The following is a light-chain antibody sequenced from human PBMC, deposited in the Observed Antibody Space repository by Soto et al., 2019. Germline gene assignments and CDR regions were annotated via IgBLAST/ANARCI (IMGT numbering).Light chain of an antibody. CDR1: SGSIASNY. CDR3: QSYDSSTVI. V-gene: IGLV6-57*04. CDR2: EDN. J-gene: IGLJ2*01. Sequence: NFMLTQPHSVSESPGKTVTISCTRSSGSIASNYVQWYHQRPGSAPTIVMYEDNQRPSGVPDRFSGSIDRSSNSASLTISGLQTEDEADYYCQSYDSSTVIFGGGTKVTVL.